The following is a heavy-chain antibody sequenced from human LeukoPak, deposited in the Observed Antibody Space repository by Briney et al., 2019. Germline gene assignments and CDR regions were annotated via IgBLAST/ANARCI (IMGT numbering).Heavy chain of an antibody. V-gene: IGHV4-34*01. J-gene: IGHJ5*02. CDR2: INHSGST. D-gene: IGHD6-19*01. Sequence: SETLSLTCAVYGGSFSGYYWSWIRQPPGKGLEWIGEINHSGSTNYNPSLKSRLTISVDTSKNQFSLKLSSVTAADTAVYYCAVGTSGWTGFSNWFDPWGQGTLVTVSS. CDR3: AVGTSGWTGFSNWFDP. CDR1: GGSFSGYY.